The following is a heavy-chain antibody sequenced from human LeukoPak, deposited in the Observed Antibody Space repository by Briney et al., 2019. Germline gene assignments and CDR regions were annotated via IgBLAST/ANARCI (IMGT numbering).Heavy chain of an antibody. V-gene: IGHV1-69*13. J-gene: IGHJ3*02. CDR3: ARDRSYGFPRAFDI. CDR2: IIPIFGTA. Sequence: SVKVSCKASGGTFSSYAISWVRQAPGQGLEWMGGIIPIFGTANYAQKFQGRVTITADESTSTAYMELSSLRSEDTAVYYCARDRSYGFPRAFDIWGQGTMVTVSS. CDR1: GGTFSSYA. D-gene: IGHD5-18*01.